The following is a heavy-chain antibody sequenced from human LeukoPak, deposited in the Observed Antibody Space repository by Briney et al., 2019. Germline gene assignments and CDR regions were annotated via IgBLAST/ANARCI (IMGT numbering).Heavy chain of an antibody. D-gene: IGHD6-13*01. J-gene: IGHJ5*02. CDR2: IYYSGST. V-gene: IGHV4-59*12. Sequence: SETLSLTCTVSGGSISSYYWSWIRQPPGKGLEWIGYIYYSGSTNYNPSLKSRVTLSVDTSKNQFSLKLSSVTAADTAVYYCARSNIAAVPGSSNWFDPWGQGTLVTVSS. CDR3: ARSNIAAVPGSSNWFDP. CDR1: GGSISSYY.